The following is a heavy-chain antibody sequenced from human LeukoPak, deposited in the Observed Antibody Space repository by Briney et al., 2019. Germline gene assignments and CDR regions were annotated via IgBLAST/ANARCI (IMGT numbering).Heavy chain of an antibody. J-gene: IGHJ4*02. CDR1: GYIFTDYY. Sequence: ASVKISCKASGYIFTDYYIHRVQQAPGKGLEYMGRVDPQTGETIYAEKFQGRVTITADTSTDTAYMQLTGLKSEDTAVYFCATDDYGDYWARFWGQGSLVTVSS. CDR3: ATDDYGDYWARF. CDR2: VDPQTGET. D-gene: IGHD4-17*01. V-gene: IGHV1-69-2*01.